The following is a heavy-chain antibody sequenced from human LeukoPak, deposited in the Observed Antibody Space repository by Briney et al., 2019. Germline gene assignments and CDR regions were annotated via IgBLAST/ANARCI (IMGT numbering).Heavy chain of an antibody. CDR1: GFSLRNYA. CDR2: ISYDGSRK. Sequence: GRSLRLSCAASGFSLRNYALYWVRQAPGKGLEWVAAISYDGSRKYYAESLKGRFTISRDNSENTVYLQMNTLSAEDTAVYYCARALYGATSFYYMDVWGKGTTVTVSS. CDR3: ARALYGATSFYYMDV. D-gene: IGHD4-17*01. J-gene: IGHJ6*03. V-gene: IGHV3-30-3*01.